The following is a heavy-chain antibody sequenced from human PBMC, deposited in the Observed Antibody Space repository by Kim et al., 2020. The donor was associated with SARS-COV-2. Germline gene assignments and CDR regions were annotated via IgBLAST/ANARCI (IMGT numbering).Heavy chain of an antibody. Sequence: TDHAESVKGRFTTSRDNSKNTVYLQMNSLRADDTAVYYCARNFGDTSGYSHRWGQGTLVTVSS. J-gene: IGHJ4*02. CDR2: T. V-gene: IGHV3-66*01. CDR3: ARNFGDTSGYSHR. D-gene: IGHD3-22*01.